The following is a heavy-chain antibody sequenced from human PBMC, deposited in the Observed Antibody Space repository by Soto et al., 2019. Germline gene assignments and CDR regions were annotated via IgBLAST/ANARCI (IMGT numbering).Heavy chain of an antibody. J-gene: IGHJ6*03. CDR2: INHSGST. CDR1: GGPFRGYY. CDR3: ARSRYCTSTSVPACFYYYMDV. Sequence: SETLSLTCAVYGGPFRGYYWSWIRQSPGKGLEWIGEINHSGSTNYNPSLKSRVTISVDTSEDQFSLNLSSLTAAATAVYYCARSRYCTSTSVPACFYYYMDVWGKGTTVTVSS. V-gene: IGHV4-34*01. D-gene: IGHD2-2*01.